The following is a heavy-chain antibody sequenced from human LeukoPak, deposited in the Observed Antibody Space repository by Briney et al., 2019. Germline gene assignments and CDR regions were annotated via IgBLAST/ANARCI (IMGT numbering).Heavy chain of an antibody. V-gene: IGHV3-21*04. CDR1: GFTFSSYS. D-gene: IGHD3-3*01. CDR2: ISRSSTSI. CDR3: ARDRRGTIFGVVTHYYYYYMDV. J-gene: IGHJ6*03. Sequence: GGSLRLSCEISGFTFSSYSMNWVRQAPGKGLEWVSFISRSSTSIYYADSLKGRFTISRDNAKNSLYLQMNSLRAEDTALYYCARDRRGTIFGVVTHYYYYYMDVWGKGTTVTVSS.